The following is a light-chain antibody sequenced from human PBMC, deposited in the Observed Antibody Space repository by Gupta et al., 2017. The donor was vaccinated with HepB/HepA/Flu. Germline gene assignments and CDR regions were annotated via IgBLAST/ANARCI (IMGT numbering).Light chain of an antibody. V-gene: IGLV2-14*03. CDR1: SNDVGGYDY. CDR2: DVS. CDR3: NSYKVNNTSG. J-gene: IGLJ1*01. Sequence: QSVLTQPASVSGSPGQSITISCTGTSNDVGGYDYVSWYQQHPGRAPKLILYDVSTRPSGISNRFSASKSGNTASLTISGLQAEDEADYYCNSYKVNNTSGFGTGTKVTVL.